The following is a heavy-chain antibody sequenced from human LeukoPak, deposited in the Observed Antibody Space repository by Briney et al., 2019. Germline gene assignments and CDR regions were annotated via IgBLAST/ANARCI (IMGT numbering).Heavy chain of an antibody. CDR2: IYYSGST. CDR1: GGSISSGGYY. D-gene: IGHD3-22*01. Sequence: KPSETLSLTCTVSGGSISSGGYYWSWIRQHPGKGLEWIVYIYYSGSTYYNPSLKSRVTISVDTSKNQFSLKLSSVTAADTAVYYCASVYYYDSSGYEPLVYFDYWGQGTLVTVSS. CDR3: ASVYYYDSSGYEPLVYFDY. J-gene: IGHJ4*02. V-gene: IGHV4-31*03.